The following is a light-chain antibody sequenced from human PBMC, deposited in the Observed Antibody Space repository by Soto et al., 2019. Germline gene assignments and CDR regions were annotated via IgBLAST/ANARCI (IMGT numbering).Light chain of an antibody. CDR1: TGAVTSGNY. CDR2: DTT. V-gene: IGLV7-46*01. J-gene: IGLJ3*02. Sequence: QAVVTQEPSLPVSPGGTVTLTGGSSTGAVTSGNYPYWFQKKPGQAPRTLIYDTTNKQSWTPARFSGSLLGGKAALTLAGAQTDDEADYYCLLSYSGTNGVFGGGTKLTVL. CDR3: LLSYSGTNGV.